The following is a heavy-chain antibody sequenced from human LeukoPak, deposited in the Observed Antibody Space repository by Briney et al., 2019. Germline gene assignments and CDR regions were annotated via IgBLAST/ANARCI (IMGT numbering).Heavy chain of an antibody. Sequence: PGGSLRLSCAASGFTFSGCEMNWVRQAPGKGLEWVAVISYAGSNEHYADSVKGRFTISRDNSKNTLFLQMNSLRAEDTAVYYCARGDFRWEMSTTNAFDIWGQGTMVTVSS. CDR3: ARGDFRWEMSTTNAFDI. CDR2: ISYAGSNE. CDR1: GFTFSGCE. V-gene: IGHV3-30*04. J-gene: IGHJ3*02. D-gene: IGHD5-24*01.